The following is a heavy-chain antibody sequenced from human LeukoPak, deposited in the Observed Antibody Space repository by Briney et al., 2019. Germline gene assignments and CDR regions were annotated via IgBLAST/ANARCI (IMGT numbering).Heavy chain of an antibody. CDR1: GFTFSSYA. Sequence: GGSLRLSCAASGFTFSSYAMSWVRQAPGKGLEWVSAISGSGGSTYYADSVKGRFTISRDNSKNTLYLQMNSLRAEDTAVYYCASSAKSYYYYYMDVWGKGTTVTISS. CDR3: ASSAKSYYYYYMDV. J-gene: IGHJ6*03. D-gene: IGHD4/OR15-4a*01. CDR2: ISGSGGST. V-gene: IGHV3-23*01.